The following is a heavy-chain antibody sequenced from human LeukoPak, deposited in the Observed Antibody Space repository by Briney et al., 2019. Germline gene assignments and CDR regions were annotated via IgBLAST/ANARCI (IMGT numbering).Heavy chain of an antibody. J-gene: IGHJ4*02. CDR3: ASTNRDHCSSTSCPPGDY. V-gene: IGHV1-69*13. CDR2: INPIFGTA. CDR1: GGTFSSYA. Sequence: SVKVSCKASGGTFSSYAISWVRQAPGQGLEWMGRINPIFGTANYAQKFQGRVTITADESTSTAYMELSSLRSEDTAVYYCASTNRDHCSSTSCPPGDYWGQGTLVTVSS. D-gene: IGHD2-2*01.